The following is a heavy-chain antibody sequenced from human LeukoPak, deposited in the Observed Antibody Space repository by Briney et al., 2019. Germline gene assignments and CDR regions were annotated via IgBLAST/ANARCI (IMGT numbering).Heavy chain of an antibody. CDR3: ARDDYGGSKKYYYGMDV. J-gene: IGHJ6*02. Sequence: QTLSLTCAISGDSVSSNSAAWNWIRQSPSRGLEWLGRTYYRSKWYNDYAVSVKSRITINPDTSKNQFPLQLNSVTPEDTAVYYCARDDYGGSKKYYYGMDVWGQGTTVTVSS. CDR2: TYYRSKWYN. D-gene: IGHD4-17*01. CDR1: GDSVSSNSAA. V-gene: IGHV6-1*01.